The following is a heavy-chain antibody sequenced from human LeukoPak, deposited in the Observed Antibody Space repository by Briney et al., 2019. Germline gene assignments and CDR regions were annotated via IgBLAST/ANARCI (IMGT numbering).Heavy chain of an antibody. D-gene: IGHD2-2*01. CDR1: GFTFSSYS. CDR3: ARSPGDIVVVPAASDY. CDR2: ISSSSSTI. J-gene: IGHJ4*02. Sequence: GGSLRLSCAAPGFTFSSYSMNWVRQAPGKGLEWVSYISSSSSTIYYADSVKGRFTISRDNAKNSLYLQMNSLRAEDTAVYYCARSPGDIVVVPAASDYWGQGTLVTVSS. V-gene: IGHV3-48*01.